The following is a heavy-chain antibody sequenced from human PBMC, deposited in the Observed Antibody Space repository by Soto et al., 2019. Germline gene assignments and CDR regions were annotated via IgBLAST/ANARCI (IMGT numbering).Heavy chain of an antibody. V-gene: IGHV1-69*06. CDR1: GGTFSSLA. D-gene: IGHD3-10*01. CDR3: SRSPGVFYF. Sequence: QVQLVQSGAEVTKPGSSVNVSCKASGGTFSSLAISWVLQAPGQGLEWMGGLVTVFGTANYAQKFQDSVTIKADKSTRTSSMELSSLRSKDKAVYYCSRSPGVFYFWGHGTLVSVSS. CDR2: LVTVFGTA. J-gene: IGHJ4*01.